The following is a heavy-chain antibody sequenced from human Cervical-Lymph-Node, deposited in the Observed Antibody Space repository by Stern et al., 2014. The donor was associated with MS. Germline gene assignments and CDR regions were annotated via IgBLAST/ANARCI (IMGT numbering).Heavy chain of an antibody. Sequence: VQLLESGGGVVQPGASLRLSCVASGLNFSSSGMHWVRQAPGKGLEWGAVISSGGNNKHYADSVKGRFTISRDNSKSTLYLQMNSLRPEDTAVYYCSRHSRTGWFDPWGRGTLVTVSS. CDR1: GLNFSSSG. J-gene: IGHJ5*02. V-gene: IGHV3-30*03. CDR3: SRHSRTGWFDP. CDR2: ISSGGNNK. D-gene: IGHD7-27*01.